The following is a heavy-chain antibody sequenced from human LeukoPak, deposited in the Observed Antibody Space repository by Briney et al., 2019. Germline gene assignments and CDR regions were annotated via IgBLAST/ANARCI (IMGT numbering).Heavy chain of an antibody. J-gene: IGHJ5*02. CDR1: GGSISSDY. Sequence: PSETLSLTCSVSGGSISSDYWSWIRQPPGKGLEWIGYINYSGSTNSNPSLKSRVTISVDTSKNQFSLKLSSVTAADTAVYYCARHRPGGRRFDPWGQGTLVTVSS. D-gene: IGHD3-16*01. CDR3: ARHRPGGRRFDP. CDR2: INYSGST. V-gene: IGHV4-59*08.